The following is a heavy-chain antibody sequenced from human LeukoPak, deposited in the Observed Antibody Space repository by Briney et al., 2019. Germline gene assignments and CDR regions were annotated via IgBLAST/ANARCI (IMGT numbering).Heavy chain of an antibody. D-gene: IGHD4-17*01. Sequence: KTSETLSLTCTVSGGSISSGDYYWSWIRQPPGKGLEWTGYIYYSGSTYYNPSLKSRVTISVDTSKNQFSLKLSSVTAADTAVYYCAGYTVTTGGFYFDYWGQGTLVTVSS. CDR3: AGYTVTTGGFYFDY. CDR2: IYYSGST. CDR1: GGSISSGDYY. V-gene: IGHV4-30-4*01. J-gene: IGHJ4*02.